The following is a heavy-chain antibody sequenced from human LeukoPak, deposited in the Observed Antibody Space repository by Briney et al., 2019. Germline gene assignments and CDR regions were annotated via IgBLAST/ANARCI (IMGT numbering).Heavy chain of an antibody. CDR2: INQDGGET. J-gene: IGHJ4*02. CDR1: GFTFSSYW. Sequence: GGSLRLSCAASGFTFSSYWMSWVRQAPGKGLEWVANINQDGGETYYVDSVRGRFTISRDSAKNSLYLQMNSLRAEDTAVYYCAREQKLYDGSGSSTFDFWGQGTLVTVSS. D-gene: IGHD3-10*01. CDR3: AREQKLYDGSGSSTFDF. V-gene: IGHV3-7*05.